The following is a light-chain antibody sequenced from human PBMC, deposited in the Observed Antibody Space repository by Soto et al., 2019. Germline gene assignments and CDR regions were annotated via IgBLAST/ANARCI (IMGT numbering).Light chain of an antibody. CDR1: QSVSRY. CDR3: QQRSNWPVT. J-gene: IGKJ1*01. Sequence: EIVLTQSPATLSLSPGEGATLSCRASQSVSRYLAWYQQKPGQAPRLLIYDASNRATVIPARFSGSGSGTDVTLTISSLEPEDFEVYYCQQRSNWPVTFGKETKVEIK. CDR2: DAS. V-gene: IGKV3-11*01.